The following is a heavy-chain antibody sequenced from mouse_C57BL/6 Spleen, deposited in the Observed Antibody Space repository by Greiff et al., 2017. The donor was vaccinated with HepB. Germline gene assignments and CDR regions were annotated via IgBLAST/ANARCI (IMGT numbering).Heavy chain of an antibody. CDR2: IYPRSGNT. Sequence: LVESGAELARPGASVKLSCKASGYTFTSYGISWVKQRTGQGLEWIGEIYPRSGNTYYNEKFKGKATLTADKSSSTAYMELRSLTSEDSAVYFCAREGGYGYDVGLHWYFDVWGTGTTVTVSS. V-gene: IGHV1-81*01. J-gene: IGHJ1*03. CDR1: GYTFTSYG. D-gene: IGHD2-2*01. CDR3: AREGGYGYDVGLHWYFDV.